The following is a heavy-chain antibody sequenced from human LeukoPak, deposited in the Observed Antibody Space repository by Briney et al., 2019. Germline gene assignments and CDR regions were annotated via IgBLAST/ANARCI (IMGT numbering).Heavy chain of an antibody. V-gene: IGHV3-30*04. CDR2: ILFDGSNE. CDR3: AKDKGYLDY. J-gene: IGHJ4*02. Sequence: GRSLRLSCAASGFTFRTYAMHWVRQAPGKGLEWVAVILFDGSNEYYADSVKGRFTVSRDNSKNTLYLQMNSLRAEDTAVYYCAKDKGYLDYWGQGTLVTVSS. CDR1: GFTFRTYA.